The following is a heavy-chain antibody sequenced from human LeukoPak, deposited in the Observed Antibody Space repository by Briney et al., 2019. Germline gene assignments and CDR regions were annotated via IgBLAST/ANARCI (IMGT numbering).Heavy chain of an antibody. D-gene: IGHD3-16*01. J-gene: IGHJ3*02. V-gene: IGHV6-1*01. CDR2: TYYRSTTWY. Sequence: SQTLSLTCAISGDSVSSNSAAWNWIRQSPSRGLEWLGRTYYRSTTWYNDEVSLTGRISINVDITQNHFSLHLHSVTLGDTAVYFCAREANYVWGRLDSFDKWGQGTMVTVSS. CDR3: AREANYVWGRLDSFDK. CDR1: GDSVSSNSAA.